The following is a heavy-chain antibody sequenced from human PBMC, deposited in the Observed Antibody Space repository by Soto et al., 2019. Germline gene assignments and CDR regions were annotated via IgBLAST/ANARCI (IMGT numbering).Heavy chain of an antibody. J-gene: IGHJ6*02. V-gene: IGHV4-59*01. CDR1: GCSISIYY. CDR2: IYYSGST. Sequence: PSETLSLTCTVSGCSISIYYWSWIRQPPGKGLEWIGYIYYSGSTNYNPSLKSRVTISVDTSKNQFSLKLSSVTAADTAVYYCARDLYSYGGYYYYGMDVWGQGTTVTVSS. CDR3: ARDLYSYGGYYYYGMDV. D-gene: IGHD5-18*01.